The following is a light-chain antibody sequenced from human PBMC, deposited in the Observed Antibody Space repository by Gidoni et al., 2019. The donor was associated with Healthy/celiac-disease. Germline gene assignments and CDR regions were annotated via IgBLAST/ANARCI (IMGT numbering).Light chain of an antibody. CDR1: KLGDKY. CDR3: QAWDSSTVV. Sequence: YELTQPPSVSVSPGQTASITCSGDKLGDKYACWYQQKPGQSPVLVLYQDSKRPSGIPERFSGSNSGNTATLTISGTQAMDEADYYCQAWDSSTVVFGGGTKPTVL. J-gene: IGLJ2*01. V-gene: IGLV3-1*01. CDR2: QDS.